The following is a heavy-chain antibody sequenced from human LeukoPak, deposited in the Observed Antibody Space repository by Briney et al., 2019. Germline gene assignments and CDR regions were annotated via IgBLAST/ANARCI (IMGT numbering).Heavy chain of an antibody. V-gene: IGHV1-8*01. CDR2: MNSNNGNT. Sequence: ASVKVSCKASGYTFTSYDITWVRQATGQGLEWMGWMNSNNGNTGYAQKFQGRVTMTRSNSINTAYMELSSLRSEDTAIYYCARGGQYCSSSSCYFWFDPWGQGTLVTVSS. CDR3: ARGGQYCSSSSCYFWFDP. J-gene: IGHJ5*02. D-gene: IGHD2-2*01. CDR1: GYTFTSYD.